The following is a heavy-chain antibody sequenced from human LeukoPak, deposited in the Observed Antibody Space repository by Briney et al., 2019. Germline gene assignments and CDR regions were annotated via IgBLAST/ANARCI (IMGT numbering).Heavy chain of an antibody. Sequence: PGGSLRLSCAASGFTFSSYAMSWVRQAPGKGLEWVSAVSGSGGSTYYADSVKGRFTISRDNSKNTLYLQMNSLRAEDTAVYYCANMQLVKGVFEIWGQGTRVTVSS. CDR1: GFTFSSYA. V-gene: IGHV3-23*01. CDR2: VSGSGGST. D-gene: IGHD6-13*01. J-gene: IGHJ3*02. CDR3: ANMQLVKGVFEI.